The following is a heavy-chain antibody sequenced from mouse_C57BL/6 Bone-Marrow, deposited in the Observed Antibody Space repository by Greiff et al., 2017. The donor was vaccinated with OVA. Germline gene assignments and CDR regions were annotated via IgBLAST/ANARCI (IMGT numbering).Heavy chain of an antibody. CDR2: IHPNSGST. CDR1: GYTFTSYW. Sequence: QVQLQQSGAELVKPGASVKLSCKASGYTFTSYWMHWVKQRPGQGLEWIGMIHPNSGSTNYNEKFKSKATLTVDKSSSTAYMQLSSLTSEDSAVYYCARSGDGSSYWYFDVWGTGTTVTVSS. D-gene: IGHD1-1*01. V-gene: IGHV1-64*01. CDR3: ARSGDGSSYWYFDV. J-gene: IGHJ1*03.